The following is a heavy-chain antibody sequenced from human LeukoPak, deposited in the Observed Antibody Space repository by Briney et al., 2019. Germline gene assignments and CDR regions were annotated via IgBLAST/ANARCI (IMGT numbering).Heavy chain of an antibody. D-gene: IGHD5-18*01. CDR3: AVYSYGYRDHFDY. J-gene: IGHJ4*02. V-gene: IGHV5-51*01. Sequence: GESLKISCKGSGCSFTSYWIGWVRQMPGKGLEWMGIIYPGDSDTRYSPSFQGQVTISADKSISTAYLQWSSLKASDTAMYYCAVYSYGYRDHFDYWGQGTLVTVSS. CDR2: IYPGDSDT. CDR1: GCSFTSYW.